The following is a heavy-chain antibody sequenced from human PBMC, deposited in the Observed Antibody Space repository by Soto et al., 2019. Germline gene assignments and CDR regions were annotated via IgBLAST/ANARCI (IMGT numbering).Heavy chain of an antibody. CDR2: IYHSGST. CDR3: ARRLGSFFDI. J-gene: IGHJ3*02. Sequence: SETLSLTCAVSGGSISSDNWWNWVRQPPGKGLEWIGEIYHSGSTNYNPSLESRVTLSVDKSKNHFSLRLNSVTAADTAVYYCARRLGSFFDIWGQGTMVTVS. CDR1: GGSISSDNW. V-gene: IGHV4-4*02. D-gene: IGHD3-10*01.